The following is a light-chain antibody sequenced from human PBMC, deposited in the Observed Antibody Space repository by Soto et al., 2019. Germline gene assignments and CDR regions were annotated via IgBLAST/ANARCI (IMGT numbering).Light chain of an antibody. J-gene: IGKJ1*01. CDR3: QQYHDWPWS. CDR2: GAS. V-gene: IGKV3-15*01. Sequence: EIVMTQSPDTLSVSPGERATVSCRASQYISSNLAWYQQKPGQAPRLLIYGASARATDIPARFSGSGSGTECTLTISGLQSEDVALYYCQQYHDWPWSFGQGTKVEIK. CDR1: QYISSN.